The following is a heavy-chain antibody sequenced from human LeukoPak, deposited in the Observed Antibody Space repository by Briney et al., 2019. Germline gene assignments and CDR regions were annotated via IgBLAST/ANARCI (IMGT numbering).Heavy chain of an antibody. V-gene: IGHV3-30-3*01. CDR3: ARDRGSSNWRNNWFDP. D-gene: IGHD6-13*01. CDR1: GFTFSSYA. CDR2: ISYDGSNK. Sequence: GGSLRLSCAASGFTFSSYAMHWVRQAPGKGLEWVAVISYDGSNKYYADSVKGRFTISRDNSKNTLYLQIDSLRAEDTAMYYCARDRGSSNWRNNWFDPWGQGTLVTVSS. J-gene: IGHJ5*02.